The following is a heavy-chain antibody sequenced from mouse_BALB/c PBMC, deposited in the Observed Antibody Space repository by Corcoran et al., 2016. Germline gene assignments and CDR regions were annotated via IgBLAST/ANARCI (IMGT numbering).Heavy chain of an antibody. CDR3: AIDYGYDYAMDY. CDR2: INPNNGGT. V-gene: IGHV1-18*01. Sequence: EIQRQKSGPELVKPGASVKISCTTSGYTFTEYTMNWVKQSHGTGLEWIGGINPNNGGTSYNQKFKGKATLTVDKSSSTAYMELRSLTSEDSAVYYFAIDYGYDYAMDYWGQGTSVTVS. D-gene: IGHD2-14*01. CDR1: GYTFTEYT. J-gene: IGHJ4*01.